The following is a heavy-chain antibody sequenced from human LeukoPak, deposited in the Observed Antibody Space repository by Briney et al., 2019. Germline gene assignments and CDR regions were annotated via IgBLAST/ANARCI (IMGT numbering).Heavy chain of an antibody. CDR2: ISSSSGTI. CDR1: GFTFSSYS. Sequence: GWFLRLSCAASGFTFSSYSMNWVRQAPGKGLEWISYISSSSGTIYYADSVKGRFTVARDNAKNSLYLQMSSLRAEDTAVYYCARRGEETPPYYSDYWGQGTLVTVSS. J-gene: IGHJ4*02. CDR3: ARRGEETPPYYSDY. V-gene: IGHV3-48*01.